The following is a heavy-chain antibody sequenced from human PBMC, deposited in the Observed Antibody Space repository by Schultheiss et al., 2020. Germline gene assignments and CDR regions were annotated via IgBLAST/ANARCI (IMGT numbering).Heavy chain of an antibody. D-gene: IGHD3-22*01. CDR3: AREGDYDSSGFVDY. V-gene: IGHV6-1*01. Sequence: SQTPSLTCAISGDSVSSNSAAWNWIRQSPSRGLEWLGGTYYRSKWYNNYAVSVKSRITIIPDTSKNQFSLQLSSVTPEDTAVYYCAREGDYDSSGFVDYWGPGTLVTVSS. J-gene: IGHJ4*02. CDR2: TYYRSKWYN. CDR1: GDSVSSNSAA.